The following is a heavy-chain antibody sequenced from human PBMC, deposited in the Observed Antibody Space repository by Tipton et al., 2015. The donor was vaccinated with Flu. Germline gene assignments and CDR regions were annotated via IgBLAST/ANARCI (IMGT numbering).Heavy chain of an antibody. Sequence: QLVQSGGGLVQPGGSLRLSCVASGFTLSSYWMSWVRQAPGKGLEWVANIKQDGSEKYYVDSVKGRFIISRDNAKNSLFLQMYTVRAEDTAVYYCARIPGHSSGFDVWGQGTMVAVSS. V-gene: IGHV3-7*01. CDR3: ARIPGHSSGFDV. CDR2: IKQDGSEK. CDR1: GFTLSSYW. J-gene: IGHJ3*01. D-gene: IGHD5-18*01.